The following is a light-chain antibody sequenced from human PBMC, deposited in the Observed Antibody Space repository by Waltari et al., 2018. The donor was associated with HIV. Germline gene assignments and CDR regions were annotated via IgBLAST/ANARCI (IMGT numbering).Light chain of an antibody. Sequence: DIVMTQSPDSLAVSLGGRATINCKSSQSVLYSSNNKNYLAWYQQKPGQPHKLLIYWASTRESGVPDRFSGSGSGTDFTLTISSLQAEDVAVYYCQQYYSTPLTFGPGTKVDIK. V-gene: IGKV4-1*01. CDR2: WAS. CDR3: QQYYSTPLT. CDR1: QSVLYSSNNKNY. J-gene: IGKJ3*01.